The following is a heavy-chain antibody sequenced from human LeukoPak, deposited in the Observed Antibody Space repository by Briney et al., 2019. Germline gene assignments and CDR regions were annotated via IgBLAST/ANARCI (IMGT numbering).Heavy chain of an antibody. CDR1: GFIFSVYA. CDR3: ARLNYGSGSSFDY. D-gene: IGHD3-10*01. Sequence: GGSLRLSCAASGFIFSVYAMSWVRQAPGKGLEWVSAISGSGDSTYSADSVKGRFTISRDNSKNTLYLQMNSLRAEDTAVYYCARLNYGSGSSFDYWGQGTLVTVSS. V-gene: IGHV3-23*01. CDR2: ISGSGDST. J-gene: IGHJ4*02.